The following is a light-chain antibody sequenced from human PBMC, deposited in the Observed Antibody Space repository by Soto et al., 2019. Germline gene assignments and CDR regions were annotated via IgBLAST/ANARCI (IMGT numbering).Light chain of an antibody. V-gene: IGKV3-20*01. Sequence: EIVLTQSPGTLSLSPGERATLSCRASQSVSSSYLAWYQQKPGQAPRLLIYDASSRATGIPDRFSGSGSRADGTLTVNSLEPEDSAAYYCQQHGSSPSTFGHGNKVE. J-gene: IGKJ1*01. CDR3: QQHGSSPST. CDR2: DAS. CDR1: QSVSSSY.